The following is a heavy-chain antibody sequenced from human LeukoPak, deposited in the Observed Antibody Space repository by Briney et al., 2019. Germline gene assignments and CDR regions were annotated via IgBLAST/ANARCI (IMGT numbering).Heavy chain of an antibody. V-gene: IGHV3-73*01. CDR2: IRRKANSYAT. Sequence: GGSLRLSCAASGLTFSGSAMHWVRQSSGKGLEWVGRIRRKANSYATAYAASVKGSFTISRDDSKNTAYLQMNSLKPEERAVYYCTSPMATRDYWGQGTLVTVSS. J-gene: IGHJ4*02. CDR1: GLTFSGSA. D-gene: IGHD5-24*01. CDR3: TSPMATRDY.